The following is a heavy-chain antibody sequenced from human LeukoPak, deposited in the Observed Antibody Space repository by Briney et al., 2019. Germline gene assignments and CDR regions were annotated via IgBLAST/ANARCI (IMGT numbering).Heavy chain of an antibody. CDR1: GFTFSSYS. CDR2: ISSSSSTI. CDR3: ARDAYDFWSGYPN. D-gene: IGHD3-3*01. Sequence: GGSLRLSCAASGFTFSSYSMNWVRQAPGKGLEWVSYISSSSSTIYYADSVKGRFTISRDNAKNSLYLQMNSLRAEDTAVYYCARDAYDFWSGYPNWGQGTLVTVSS. V-gene: IGHV3-48*04. J-gene: IGHJ4*02.